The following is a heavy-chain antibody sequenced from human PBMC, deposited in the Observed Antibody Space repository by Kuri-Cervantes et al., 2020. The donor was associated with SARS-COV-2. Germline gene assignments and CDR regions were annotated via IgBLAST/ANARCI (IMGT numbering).Heavy chain of an antibody. D-gene: IGHD4-17*01. CDR2: ISYSGTYT. V-gene: IGHV3-11*05. J-gene: IGHJ4*02. Sequence: GGSLRLSCTASAFNFKNFAMSWVRRAPGKGLEWISYISYSGTYTKYTDSVKGRFSVSRDNTENSLVLQMDSLRAEDTAIYYCARDSAWANGDNSYYFDFWGQGTLVTVSS. CDR3: ARDSAWANGDNSYYFDF. CDR1: AFNFKNFA.